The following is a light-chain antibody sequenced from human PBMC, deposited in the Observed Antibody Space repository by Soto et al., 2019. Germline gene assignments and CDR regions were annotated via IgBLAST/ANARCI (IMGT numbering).Light chain of an antibody. CDR2: GAS. CDR3: QQYSSPPAT. CDR1: QSVRSSY. J-gene: IGKJ1*01. V-gene: IGKV3-20*01. Sequence: ETVLTQSPGTLSLSPGERATLSCRASQSVRSSYLAWYQQKPGQTPRLLIYGASSRATGIPDRFSGSGSGTDFTLTISRLVPEDFAVYFCQQYSSPPATFGQGTMVEIK.